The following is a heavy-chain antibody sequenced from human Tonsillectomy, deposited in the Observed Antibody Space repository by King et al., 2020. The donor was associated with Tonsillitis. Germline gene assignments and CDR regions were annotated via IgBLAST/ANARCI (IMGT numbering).Heavy chain of an antibody. CDR3: ARTYSPTIPAQVAFDI. J-gene: IGHJ3*02. D-gene: IGHD2-15*01. Sequence: VQLVESGGCLVKPGGSLRLSCAASGFTFSSYSMNWVRQAPGKGLELVSSISSSSSYIYYADSVKGRFTISRDNAKNSPYLQMNSLRAEDTAVYYCARTYSPTIPAQVAFDIWGQGTMVTVSS. CDR1: GFTFSSYS. CDR2: ISSSSSYI. V-gene: IGHV3-21*01.